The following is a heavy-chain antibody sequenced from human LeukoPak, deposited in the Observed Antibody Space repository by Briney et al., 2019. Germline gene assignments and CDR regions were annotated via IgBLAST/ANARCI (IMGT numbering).Heavy chain of an antibody. CDR1: GGTFSSYA. CDR2: IIPIFGTA. J-gene: IGHJ4*02. CDR3: AREGYGSSSWSD. V-gene: IGHV1-69*05. D-gene: IGHD6-13*01. Sequence: SVKVSCKASGGTFSSYAISWVRQAPGQGLEWMGGIIPIFGTANYAQKFQGRVTITTDESTSTAYMELSSLRSEDTAVYYCAREGYGSSSWSDWGQGTLVTVSS.